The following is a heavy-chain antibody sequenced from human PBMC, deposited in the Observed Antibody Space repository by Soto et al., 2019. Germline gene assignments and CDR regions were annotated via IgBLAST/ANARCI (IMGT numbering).Heavy chain of an antibody. J-gene: IGHJ4*02. V-gene: IGHV1-69*06. CDR1: GGTFSTYS. CDR2: IIPIYYSP. Sequence: VQLVQSGAEVRQPGSSVRVSCKASGGTFSTYSVTWLRQAPGQGLEWMGGIIPIYYSPYYAQKFLGRVYLTTATSTDTAYMVVSRLTSQEPAVYVCAGDSALVTQVPLRDWGQGTLVLVSS. D-gene: IGHD2-21*02. CDR3: AGDSALVTQVPLRD.